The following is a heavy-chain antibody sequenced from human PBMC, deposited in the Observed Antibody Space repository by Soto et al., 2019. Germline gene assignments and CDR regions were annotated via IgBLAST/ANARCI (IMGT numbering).Heavy chain of an antibody. J-gene: IGHJ6*02. Sequence: GGSLRLSCTASGFTFSSYGMHWVRQAPGKGLEWVAVISYDGSNKYYADSVKGRFTISRDNSKNTLYLQMNSLRAEDTAVYYCAKCAFQLPRQCYYGMDVWGQGTTVTVSS. CDR2: ISYDGSNK. CDR3: AKCAFQLPRQCYYGMDV. CDR1: GFTFSSYG. V-gene: IGHV3-30*18. D-gene: IGHD2-2*01.